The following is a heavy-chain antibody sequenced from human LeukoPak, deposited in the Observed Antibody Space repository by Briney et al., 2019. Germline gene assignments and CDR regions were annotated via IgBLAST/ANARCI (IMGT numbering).Heavy chain of an antibody. Sequence: PGGSLRLSCAASGFTFSSYAMSWVRQAPGKGLEWVSAISGSGGSTYYADSVKGRFTISRDNSKNTLYLQMGSLRTEDMAVYYCARDVSSSWYTRPDYWGQGTLVTVSS. D-gene: IGHD6-13*01. CDR2: ISGSGGST. V-gene: IGHV3-23*01. J-gene: IGHJ4*02. CDR3: ARDVSSSWYTRPDY. CDR1: GFTFSSYA.